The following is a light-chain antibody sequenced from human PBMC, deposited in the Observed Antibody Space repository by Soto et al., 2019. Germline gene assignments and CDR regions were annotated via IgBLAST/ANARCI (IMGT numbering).Light chain of an antibody. CDR3: QQCSDVPIT. CDR1: QDFGNC. CDR2: DAS. Sequence: DIQMTQSPSSLSASVGDRVTITCPAGQDFGNCLNWYQQKAGRAPKFLMQDASNFETGVPTRFSGSGSGKYFSFTITSLQPEDVATYYCQQCSDVPITFGGGTKVEIK. J-gene: IGKJ4*01. V-gene: IGKV1-33*01.